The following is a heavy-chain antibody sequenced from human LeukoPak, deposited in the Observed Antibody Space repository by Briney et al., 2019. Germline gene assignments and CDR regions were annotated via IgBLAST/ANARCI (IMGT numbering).Heavy chain of an antibody. CDR1: GGSFSGYY. J-gene: IGHJ6*03. Sequence: SETLSLTCAVYGGSFSGYYWSWTRQPPGKGLEWIGEINHSGSTNYNPSLKSRVTISVDTSKNQFSLKLSSVTAADTALYYCARRLGYGYYYYMDVWGKGTTVTISS. D-gene: IGHD3-16*01. CDR3: ARRLGYGYYYYMDV. CDR2: INHSGST. V-gene: IGHV4-34*01.